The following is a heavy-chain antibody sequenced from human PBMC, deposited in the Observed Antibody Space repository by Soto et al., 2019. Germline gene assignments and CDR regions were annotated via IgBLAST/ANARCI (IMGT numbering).Heavy chain of an antibody. D-gene: IGHD6-13*01. V-gene: IGHV3-21*01. Sequence: GGSLRLSCAASGFTFSSYSMNWVRQAPGKGLEWVSSISSSSYIYYADSVKGRFTISRDNAKNSLYLQMNSLRAEDTAVYYCARAKQQLVPAFDYWGQGTLVTVSS. CDR3: ARAKQQLVPAFDY. CDR2: ISSSSYI. CDR1: GFTFSSYS. J-gene: IGHJ4*02.